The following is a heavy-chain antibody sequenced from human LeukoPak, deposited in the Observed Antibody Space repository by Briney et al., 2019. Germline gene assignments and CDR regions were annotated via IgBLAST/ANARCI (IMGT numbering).Heavy chain of an antibody. J-gene: IGHJ4*02. V-gene: IGHV3-21*01. Sequence: PGGSLRLSCAASGFTFSSYSMNWVRQAPGKGLEWVSSISSSGTYIYYADSVKGRFTISRDSAKNSLYLQMNSLRAEDTAVYYCARDSVNSGYYFDYWGQGTLVTVSS. CDR1: GFTFSSYS. CDR3: ARDSVNSGYYFDY. D-gene: IGHD3-22*01. CDR2: ISSSGTYI.